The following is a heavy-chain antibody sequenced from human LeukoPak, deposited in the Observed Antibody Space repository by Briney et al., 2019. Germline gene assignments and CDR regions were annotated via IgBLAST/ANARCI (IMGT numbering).Heavy chain of an antibody. J-gene: IGHJ4*02. Sequence: SETLSLTCTVSGGSISSYYWSWIRQPPGKGLEWIGYIYYTGSTNYNPSLTSRVTISVDTSKNQVSLKLSSVTAADTAVYYCARHGDYYDFDYWGQGTLVTVSS. V-gene: IGHV4-59*01. CDR2: IYYTGST. D-gene: IGHD3-22*01. CDR1: GGSISSYY. CDR3: ARHGDYYDFDY.